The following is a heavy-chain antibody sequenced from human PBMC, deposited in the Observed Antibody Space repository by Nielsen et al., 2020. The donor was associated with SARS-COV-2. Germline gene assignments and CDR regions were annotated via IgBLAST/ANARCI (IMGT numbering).Heavy chain of an antibody. D-gene: IGHD4-17*01. CDR2: INENGDAK. CDR1: GIMFSNCW. J-gene: IGHJ2*01. CDR3: ARCRRPYQLFSGDYYWYFDL. V-gene: IGHV3-7*01. Sequence: GGSLRLSCEVSGIMFSNCWMTWVRQAPGKGLEMVANINENGDAKYYVDSVKGRFTISRDNAKNSLYLQMSTLMAEDTAVYYCARCRRPYQLFSGDYYWYFDLWGRGTLVTVSS.